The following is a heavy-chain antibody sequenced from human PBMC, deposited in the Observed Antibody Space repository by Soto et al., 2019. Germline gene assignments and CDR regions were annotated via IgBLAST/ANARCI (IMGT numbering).Heavy chain of an antibody. D-gene: IGHD3-9*01. J-gene: IGHJ4*02. CDR2: INHSAYT. V-gene: IGHV4-34*01. CDR1: GASFSGHY. CDR3: ARASYDILTGYYPHDY. Sequence: SETLSLTCAVYGASFSGHYGSWIHQPPGKGLEWIGEINHSAYTNYNPSLKSRVTMSVDTSKNQFSLRLNSVTAADTAVYYCARASYDILTGYYPHDYWGQGTLVTVSS.